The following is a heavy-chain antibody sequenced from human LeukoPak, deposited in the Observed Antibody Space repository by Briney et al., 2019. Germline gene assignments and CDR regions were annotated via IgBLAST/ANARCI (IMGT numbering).Heavy chain of an antibody. Sequence: SETLSLTCTVSGGSISSSSYYWGWIRQPPGKGLEWIGSIYYSGSTYYNPSLKSRVTISVDTSKNQFSLKLSSVTAADTAVYYCARGGGYDFDFDYWGQGTLVTVSS. CDR1: GGSISSSSYY. J-gene: IGHJ4*02. D-gene: IGHD5-12*01. V-gene: IGHV4-39*01. CDR3: ARGGGYDFDFDY. CDR2: IYYSGST.